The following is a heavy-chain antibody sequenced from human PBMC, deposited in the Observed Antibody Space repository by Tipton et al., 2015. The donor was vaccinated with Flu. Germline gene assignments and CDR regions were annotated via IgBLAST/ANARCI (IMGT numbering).Heavy chain of an antibody. J-gene: IGHJ6*02. D-gene: IGHD3-9*01. CDR1: GGSISSGDYY. CDR2: IYYSGST. Sequence: LRLSCTVSGGSISSGDYYWSWIRQPPGKGLEWIGYIYYSGSTYYNPSLKSRVTISVDTSKNQFSLKLSSVTAADTAVYYCARHVLRYFDWLLEDYYYYGMDVWGQGTTVTVSS. CDR3: ARHVLRYFDWLLEDYYYYGMDV. V-gene: IGHV4-30-4*01.